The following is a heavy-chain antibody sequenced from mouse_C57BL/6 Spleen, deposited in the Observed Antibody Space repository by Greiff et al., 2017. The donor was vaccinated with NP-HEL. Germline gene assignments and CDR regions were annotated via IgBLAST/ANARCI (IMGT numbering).Heavy chain of an antibody. Sequence: VQGVESGAELVRPGASVTLSCKASGYTFTDYEMHWVKQTPVHGLEWIGAIDPETGGTAYNQKFKGKAILTADKSSSTAYMELRSLTSEDSAVYYCTRGGDRFAYWGQGTLVTVSA. J-gene: IGHJ3*01. CDR1: GYTFTDYE. V-gene: IGHV1-15*01. CDR3: TRGGDRFAY. D-gene: IGHD2-13*01. CDR2: IDPETGGT.